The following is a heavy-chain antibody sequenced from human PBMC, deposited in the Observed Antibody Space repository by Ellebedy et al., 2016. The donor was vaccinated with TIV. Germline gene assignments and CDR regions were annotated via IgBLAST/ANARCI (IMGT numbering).Heavy chain of an antibody. Sequence: GESLKISCAASGFTFRSYGMHWVRQAPGRGLEWLAVISYDGSDKSYGDSAKGRFTISRDNSKNTLYLQMNSLRVEDTAVYYCAKYSGSYYKFDHWGQGTLVTVSS. CDR3: AKYSGSYYKFDH. CDR1: GFTFRSYG. J-gene: IGHJ4*02. V-gene: IGHV3-30*18. D-gene: IGHD1-26*01. CDR2: ISYDGSDK.